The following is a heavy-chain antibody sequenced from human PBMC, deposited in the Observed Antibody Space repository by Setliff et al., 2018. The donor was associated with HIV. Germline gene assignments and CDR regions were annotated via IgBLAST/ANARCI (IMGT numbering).Heavy chain of an antibody. CDR1: GGSFSGYY. CDR3: ARVLYGLNRMPVAYTDYYYYYMDV. D-gene: IGHD3-16*01. J-gene: IGHJ6*03. Sequence: SETLSLTCAVYGGSFSGYYWTWIRQSPGKGLEWIGEINHSGSTNYNPSLKSRVTMSVDTSKNQFSLKLSSVTAADTAVYFCARVLYGLNRMPVAYTDYYYYYMDVWGKGTTVTVSS. V-gene: IGHV4-34*01. CDR2: INHSGST.